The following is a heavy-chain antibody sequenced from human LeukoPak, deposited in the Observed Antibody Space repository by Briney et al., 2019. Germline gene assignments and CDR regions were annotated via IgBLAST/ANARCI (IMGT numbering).Heavy chain of an antibody. V-gene: IGHV1-2*02. CDR2: INPNSGGT. D-gene: IGHD2/OR15-2a*01. CDR1: GYTFTGYY. Sequence: GASVKVSCKASGYTFTGYYMHWVRQAPGQGLEWMGWINPNSGGTNYAQKFQGRVTMTEDTSTDTAYMELSSLRSEDTAVYYCAKYSNCGDYSFDYWGQGTLVTVSS. CDR3: AKYSNCGDYSFDY. J-gene: IGHJ4*02.